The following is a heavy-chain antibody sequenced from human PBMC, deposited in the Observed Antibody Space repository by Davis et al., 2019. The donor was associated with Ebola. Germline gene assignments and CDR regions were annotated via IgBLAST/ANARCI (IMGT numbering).Heavy chain of an antibody. CDR3: ARHLGYGGYGPYFDY. V-gene: IGHV5-51*01. Sequence: KVSCKASGYSFTSYWIGWVRQMPGKSLEWMGIIYPGDSDTSYRPSFQGQVTISGDKSISTAYLQRSSLKASDTAMYYCARHLGYGGYGPYFDYWGQGTLVTVSS. J-gene: IGHJ4*02. D-gene: IGHD5-12*01. CDR2: IYPGDSDT. CDR1: GYSFTSYW.